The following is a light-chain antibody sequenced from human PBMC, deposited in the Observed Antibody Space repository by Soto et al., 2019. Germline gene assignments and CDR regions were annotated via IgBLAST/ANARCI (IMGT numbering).Light chain of an antibody. V-gene: IGLV2-14*01. CDR3: SSDTSSTRV. Sequence: QSVLTQPASVSGSPGQSITISCTGTSSDVGGYNYVSWYQQHPGKAPKLMLYDVSNRPSGVSNRFSGSKSGNTASLTISGRQAEDEADYYCSSDTSSTRVFGGGTKLNVL. CDR1: SSDVGGYNY. CDR2: DVS. J-gene: IGLJ2*01.